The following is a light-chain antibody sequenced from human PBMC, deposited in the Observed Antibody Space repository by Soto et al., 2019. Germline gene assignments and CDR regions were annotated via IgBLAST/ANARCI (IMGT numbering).Light chain of an antibody. V-gene: IGLV2-14*01. CDR3: SSYTSSTNYV. CDR1: SSDVGGYNY. CDR2: EVS. J-gene: IGLJ1*01. Sequence: HPASVRGSPGHAITISCTGTSSDVGGYNYVSWYQQHPGKAPKLMIYEVSNRPSGVSNRFSGSKSGNTASLTISGLQAEDEADYYCSSYTSSTNYVFGTGTKVTVL.